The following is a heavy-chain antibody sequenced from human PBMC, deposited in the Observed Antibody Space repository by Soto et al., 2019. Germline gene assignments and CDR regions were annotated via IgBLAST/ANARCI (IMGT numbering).Heavy chain of an antibody. V-gene: IGHV1-18*01. CDR1: GYTFTSYG. Sequence: QVQLVQSGAEVKKPGASVKVSCKASGYTFTSYGISWVRQAPGQGLEWMGWISAYNGNTNYAQKLQGRVTMTTDTATRTAYMELRSLRSDDTAVYYCARDIWFQAAAAADWFDPWGQGTLVTVSS. J-gene: IGHJ5*02. D-gene: IGHD6-13*01. CDR3: ARDIWFQAAAAADWFDP. CDR2: ISAYNGNT.